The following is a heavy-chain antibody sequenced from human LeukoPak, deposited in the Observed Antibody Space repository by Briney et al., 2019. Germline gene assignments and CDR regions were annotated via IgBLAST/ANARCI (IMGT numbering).Heavy chain of an antibody. J-gene: IGHJ5*02. Sequence: SETLSLTCSVSGGSIDSYYWTWIRQPPGKGLEWLGYIYSSGSTTYNPSLQSRVTISVDTSRNQFSLKLTSATTADTAIYYCARSATHDYVWGSYRYYDPWGQGTLVTVSS. CDR2: IYSSGST. CDR3: ARSATHDYVWGSYRYYDP. V-gene: IGHV4-59*01. CDR1: GGSIDSYY. D-gene: IGHD3-16*02.